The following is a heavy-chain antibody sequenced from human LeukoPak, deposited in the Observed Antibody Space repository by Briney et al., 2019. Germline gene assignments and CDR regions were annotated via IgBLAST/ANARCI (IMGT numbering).Heavy chain of an antibody. Sequence: PGGSLRLSCAASGFTFSSYAMNWVRQAPGRGLEWVSSITGSGGSPYYADSVKGRFTISRDNSKNTLYLQMNSLRAEDTAVYYCVKVVYYDILDPIDYWGQGSLVTVSS. D-gene: IGHD3-9*01. CDR2: ITGSGGSP. CDR1: GFTFSSYA. J-gene: IGHJ4*02. CDR3: VKVVYYDILDPIDY. V-gene: IGHV3-23*01.